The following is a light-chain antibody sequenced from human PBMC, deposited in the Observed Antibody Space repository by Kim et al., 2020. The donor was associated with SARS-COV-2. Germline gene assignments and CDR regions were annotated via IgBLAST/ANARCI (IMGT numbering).Light chain of an antibody. CDR1: QSVSSSY. Sequence: EIVLTQSPGTLSLSPGERATLSCRASQSVSSSYLAWYQQKPGQAPRLLIYGASSRATGIPDRFSGSGSGTDFTLTISRLEPEDFAVYYWQNYWRYPLKHTFGQATTL. CDR2: GAS. V-gene: IGKV3-20*01. CDR3: QNYWRYPLKHT. J-gene: IGKJ2*01.